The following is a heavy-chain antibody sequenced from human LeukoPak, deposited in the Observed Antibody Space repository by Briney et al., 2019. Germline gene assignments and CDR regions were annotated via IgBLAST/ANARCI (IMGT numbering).Heavy chain of an antibody. Sequence: SETLSLNCAVYGGSFSGYYWSWIRQPPGKGLEWIGEINHSGSTNYNPSLKSRVTISVDTSKNQFSLKLSSVTAADTAVYYCARGRLFGAGTMQIWFDPWGQGTLVTVSS. CDR1: GGSFSGYY. V-gene: IGHV4-34*01. CDR2: INHSGST. CDR3: ARGRLFGAGTMQIWFDP. D-gene: IGHD3-10*02. J-gene: IGHJ5*02.